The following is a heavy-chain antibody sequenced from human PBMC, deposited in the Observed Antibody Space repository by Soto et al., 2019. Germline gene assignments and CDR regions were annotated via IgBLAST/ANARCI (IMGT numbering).Heavy chain of an antibody. J-gene: IGHJ4*02. CDR2: ISYSAKT. Sequence: SESLSLTCGVSGYSITSGFYWGWVRQSPGKGLEWIGSISYSAKTFYNPSLASRLSIAVDTSMNQFSLRLTSVTAADTALYYCTRGAGAPWVRFDSWGQGTLVTVSS. CDR1: GYSITSGFY. CDR3: TRGAGAPWVRFDS. D-gene: IGHD3-22*01. V-gene: IGHV4-38-2*01.